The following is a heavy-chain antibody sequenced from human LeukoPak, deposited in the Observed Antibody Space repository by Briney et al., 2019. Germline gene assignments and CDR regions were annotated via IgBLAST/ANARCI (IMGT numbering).Heavy chain of an antibody. CDR2: INPSGGST. CDR1: GYTFTSYY. Sequence: ASVKVSCKASGYTFTSYYMHWVRQAPGQGLEWMGIINPSGGSTSYAQKFQGRVTMTRDMSTSTVYMELSSLRSEDTAVYYCARAAKRITMVRDLDLWGQGALVTVSS. D-gene: IGHD3-10*01. CDR3: ARAAKRITMVRDLDL. V-gene: IGHV1-46*01. J-gene: IGHJ4*02.